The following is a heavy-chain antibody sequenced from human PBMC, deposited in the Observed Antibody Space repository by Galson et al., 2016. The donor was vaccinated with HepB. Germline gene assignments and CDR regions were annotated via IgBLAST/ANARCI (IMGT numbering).Heavy chain of an antibody. D-gene: IGHD4-17*01. Sequence: TLSLTCTVSGDSISSGDYFGSWIRQHPGKGLEWIGYISYSGSTYYNPSLKSRVRISVDTSKNQFSLKLSSVTAADTAVYYCASTRPHDYGLYDAFDIWGQGTMVTVSS. CDR1: GDSISSGDYF. J-gene: IGHJ3*02. V-gene: IGHV4-31*03. CDR3: ASTRPHDYGLYDAFDI. CDR2: ISYSGST.